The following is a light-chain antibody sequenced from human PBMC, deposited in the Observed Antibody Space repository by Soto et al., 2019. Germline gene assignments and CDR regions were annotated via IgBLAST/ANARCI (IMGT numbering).Light chain of an antibody. CDR3: QQYNNWPLT. Sequence: EIVMTQSPATLSVSPGERATLSCRASQSISSNLAWYQQKPGQAPRLLMFRTSSRATGFPARFSGSGSGTEFTPTITSLQSEDFAVYCCQQYNNWPLTFGPGTRLEI. V-gene: IGKV3-15*01. CDR1: QSISSN. J-gene: IGKJ5*01. CDR2: RTS.